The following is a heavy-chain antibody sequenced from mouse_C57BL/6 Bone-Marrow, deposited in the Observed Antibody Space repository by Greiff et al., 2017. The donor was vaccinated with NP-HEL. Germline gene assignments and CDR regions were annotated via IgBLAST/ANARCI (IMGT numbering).Heavy chain of an antibody. CDR2: INPSSGYT. V-gene: IGHV1-4*01. CDR3: ARWIDY. J-gene: IGHJ2*01. Sequence: QVQLQQSGAELARPGDSVMMSCKASGYTFTSYTMHWVKQRPGQGLEWIGYINPSSGYTKYNQKFKDKATLTADKSSSTAYMQQSSLTSEDAAVYYCARWIDYWGQGTTLTVSS. CDR1: GYTFTSYT.